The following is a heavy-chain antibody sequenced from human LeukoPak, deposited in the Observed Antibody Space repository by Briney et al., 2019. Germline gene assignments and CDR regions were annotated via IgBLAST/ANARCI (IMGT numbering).Heavy chain of an antibody. CDR2: IYHTGST. Sequence: SSETLSLTCAVYDGSFNDYYWSWIRQTPEKGLEWIGEIYHTGSTNYNPSVEGRATISIDKSKNQFSLMLNSVTAADTALYYCARGMWFDTLFSAFDVWGQGTMVSVSS. CDR3: ARGMWFDTLFSAFDV. V-gene: IGHV4-34*01. J-gene: IGHJ3*01. D-gene: IGHD3-10*01. CDR1: DGSFNDYY.